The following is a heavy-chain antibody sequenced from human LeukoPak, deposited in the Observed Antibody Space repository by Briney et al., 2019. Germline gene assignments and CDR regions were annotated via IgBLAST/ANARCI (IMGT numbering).Heavy chain of an antibody. CDR2: INTDGSST. J-gene: IGHJ6*03. Sequence: GGSLRLSCAASGVTFSSYWMHWVRQAPGKGLVWVSRINTDGSSTSYADSVKGRFTISRDNAKNTLYLQMNSLRAEDTAVYYCAREEELPTIFGVVRYMDVWGKGTTVTVSS. CDR3: AREEELPTIFGVVRYMDV. CDR1: GVTFSSYW. V-gene: IGHV3-74*01. D-gene: IGHD3-3*01.